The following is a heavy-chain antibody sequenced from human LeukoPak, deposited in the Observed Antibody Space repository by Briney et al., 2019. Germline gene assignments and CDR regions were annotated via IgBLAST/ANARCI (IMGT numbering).Heavy chain of an antibody. CDR1: GFTFSSYW. CDR2: INSDESST. Sequence: GGSLRLSCAASGFTFSSYWMHWVRQAPGKRLMWLSRINSDESSTSYADSVKGRFTISRDNAQNTLYLQMNSLRAEDTAVYYCARALAVAGSVGGLVDWGQGTLVTVSS. J-gene: IGHJ4*02. CDR3: ARALAVAGSVGGLVD. D-gene: IGHD6-19*01. V-gene: IGHV3-74*01.